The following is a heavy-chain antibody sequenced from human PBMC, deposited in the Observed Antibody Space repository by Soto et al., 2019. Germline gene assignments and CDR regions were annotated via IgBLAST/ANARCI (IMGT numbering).Heavy chain of an antibody. CDR3: ARDVGGADAYYYYGMDV. D-gene: IGHD3-16*01. Sequence: GGSLRLSCAASGFTVSSNYMSWARQAPGKGLEWVSVIYSGGSTYYADSVKGRFTISRDNSKNTLYLQMNSLRAEDTAVYYCARDVGGADAYYYYGMDVWGQGTTVTVSS. V-gene: IGHV3-53*01. CDR1: GFTVSSNY. J-gene: IGHJ6*02. CDR2: IYSGGST.